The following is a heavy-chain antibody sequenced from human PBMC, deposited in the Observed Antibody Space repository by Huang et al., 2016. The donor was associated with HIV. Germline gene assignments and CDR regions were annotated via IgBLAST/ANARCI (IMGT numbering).Heavy chain of an antibody. CDR1: GFSFSSYT. CDR3: ARQTGEEFFDY. Sequence: QVQLVESGGGVVQPGRSLRLSCTASGFSFSSYTLHWVRQAPGKGLELVTIISYDGRYHNYVDSVKGRFTISRDKSKNTLYLQMNSLRTEDTGIYYCARQTGEEFFDYWGQGTLVTVSS. J-gene: IGHJ4*02. D-gene: IGHD7-27*01. V-gene: IGHV3-30*04. CDR2: ISYDGRYH.